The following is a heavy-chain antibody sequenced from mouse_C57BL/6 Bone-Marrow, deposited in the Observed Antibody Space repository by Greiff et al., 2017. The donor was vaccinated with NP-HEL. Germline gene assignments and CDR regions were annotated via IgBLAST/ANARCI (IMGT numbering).Heavy chain of an antibody. J-gene: IGHJ4*01. Sequence: VQLQQSGAELVKPGASVKLSCKASGYTFTSYWMQWVKQRPGQGLEWIGEIDPSDSYTNYNQKFKGKATLTVDTSSSTAYMQLSSLTSEDSAVYYCARGVFYAMDYWGQGTSVTVSS. CDR2: IDPSDSYT. CDR3: ARGVFYAMDY. V-gene: IGHV1-50*01. CDR1: GYTFTSYW.